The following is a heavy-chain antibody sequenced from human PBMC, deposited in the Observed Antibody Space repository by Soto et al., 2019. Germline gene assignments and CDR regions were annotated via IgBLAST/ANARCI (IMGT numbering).Heavy chain of an antibody. Sequence: SETLSLTCTFSVGSISSSSYYCVWIRQPPGKGLEWIGSIYYSGSTYYNPSLKSRVTISVDTSKNQFSLKLSSVTAADTAVYYCARQGTATALHDPFQYWGQGTLVTVSS. CDR1: VGSISSSSYY. CDR2: IYYSGST. J-gene: IGHJ4*02. CDR3: ARQGTATALHDPFQY. V-gene: IGHV4-39*01. D-gene: IGHD2-2*02.